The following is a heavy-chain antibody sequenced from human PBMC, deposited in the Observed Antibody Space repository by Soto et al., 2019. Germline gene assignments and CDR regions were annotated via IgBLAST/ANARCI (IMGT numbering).Heavy chain of an antibody. Sequence: QIALKESGPALVKPTQNLTVTCTFSGFSLTTPTVGVGWIRQSPGKALEWLAFVYWDDDKRYSPSLKTRLTITKGSSENRVLLTITDMDPADTSTYNCAHKPDDAISFHPWGQGTLVTVTS. CDR1: GFSLTTPTVG. J-gene: IGHJ5*02. CDR3: AHKPDDAISFHP. CDR2: VYWDDDK. D-gene: IGHD1-1*01. V-gene: IGHV2-5*02.